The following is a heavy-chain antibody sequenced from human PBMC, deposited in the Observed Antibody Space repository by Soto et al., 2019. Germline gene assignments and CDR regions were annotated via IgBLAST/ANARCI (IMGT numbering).Heavy chain of an antibody. CDR2: ISSSSSYI. CDR1: GFTFSSYS. CDR3: ARDRVVVVAATRVNWFDP. Sequence: GGSLRLSCAASGFTFSSYSMNWVRQAPGKGLEWVSSISSSSSYIYYADSVKGRFTISRDNAKNSLYLQMNSLRAGDTAVYYCARDRVVVVAATRVNWFDPWGQGTLVTVSS. V-gene: IGHV3-21*01. D-gene: IGHD2-15*01. J-gene: IGHJ5*02.